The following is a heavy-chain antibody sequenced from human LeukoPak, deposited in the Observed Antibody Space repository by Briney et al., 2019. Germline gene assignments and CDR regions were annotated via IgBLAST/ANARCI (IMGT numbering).Heavy chain of an antibody. V-gene: IGHV3-21*01. CDR2: ISSSSSYI. CDR1: GFTFSSYS. D-gene: IGHD2-15*01. J-gene: IGHJ5*02. Sequence: PGGSLRLSCAASGFTFSSYSMNWVRQAPGKGLEWVSSISSSSSYIYYADSVKGRFTISRDNAKNSLYLQMNSLRAEDTAVYYCAIDLGYCSGGSCYDLWGQGTLVTVSS. CDR3: AIDLGYCSGGSCYDL.